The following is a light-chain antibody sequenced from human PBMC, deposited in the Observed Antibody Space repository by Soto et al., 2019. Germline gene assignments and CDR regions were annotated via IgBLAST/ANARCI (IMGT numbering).Light chain of an antibody. CDR2: DAS. CDR3: LQDINYPWT. CDR1: QSVSSSY. V-gene: IGKV3D-7*01. Sequence: EIVLTQSPGTLSLSPWERATLSFMASQSVSSSYLAWYQQKPGQAPRLLIYDASIRATGIPARFSGSGSGTDFTLAISSLQPEDSATYYCLQDINYPWTFGQGTKVDNK. J-gene: IGKJ1*01.